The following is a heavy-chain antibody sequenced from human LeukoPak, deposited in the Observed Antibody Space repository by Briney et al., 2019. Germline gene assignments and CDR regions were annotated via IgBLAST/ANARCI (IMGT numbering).Heavy chain of an antibody. CDR2: LWAHGRSE. D-gene: IGHD3-22*01. CDR3: ARGDDTSSHYSLFQY. CDR1: GFTLTKYG. Sequence: GGSLRLSCAASGFTLTKYGMHWVRQAPGKGLEWVAVLWAHGRSEYYADSVKGRFTISRDTSTSTVHLQMNSLRAEDTAVYYCARGDDTSSHYSLFQYWGQGTRVTVSS. V-gene: IGHV3-33*01. J-gene: IGHJ4*02.